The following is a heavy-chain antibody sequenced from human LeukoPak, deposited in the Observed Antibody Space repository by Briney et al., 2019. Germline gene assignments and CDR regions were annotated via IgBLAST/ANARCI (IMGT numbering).Heavy chain of an antibody. CDR2: IYASGST. V-gene: IGHV4-4*07. CDR3: ARDTFWSAYPSFDY. D-gene: IGHD3-3*01. Sequence: SETLSLTCAGSGGSISNYYWSWIRQPAGKGLEWIGRIYASGSTNYNPSLKSRVTMSVDTSKNQFSLKLSSVTAADTAVYYCARDTFWSAYPSFDYWGQGTLVTVSS. J-gene: IGHJ4*02. CDR1: GGSISNYY.